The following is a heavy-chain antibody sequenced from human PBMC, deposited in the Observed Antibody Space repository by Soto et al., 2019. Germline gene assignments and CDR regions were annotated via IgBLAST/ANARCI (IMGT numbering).Heavy chain of an antibody. CDR3: AKSLDTATSFDY. V-gene: IGHV3-23*01. CDR2: ISVTGGT. Sequence: PGGSLRLSCAASGSTFSSYAMNWVRQAPGKGPEWVSHISVTGGTYYADSVKGRFTISRDNSKNTLFLQMNSLRAEDTAVYYCAKSLDTATSFDYWGQGTPVTVSS. J-gene: IGHJ4*02. CDR1: GSTFSSYA.